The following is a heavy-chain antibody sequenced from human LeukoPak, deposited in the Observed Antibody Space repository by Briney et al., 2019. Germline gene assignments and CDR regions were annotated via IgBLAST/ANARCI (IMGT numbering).Heavy chain of an antibody. CDR2: INPNSGGT. CDR3: VRSIVVVTAGRFDY. Sequence: GASVKVSCKASGYTFTGYYMHWVRQAPGQGLEWMGRINPNSGGTNYPQKFQGRVAMTRDTSISTAYMELSRLRSDDTAVYYCVRSIVVVTAGRFDYWGQGTLVTVSS. D-gene: IGHD2-21*02. V-gene: IGHV1-2*06. J-gene: IGHJ4*02. CDR1: GYTFTGYY.